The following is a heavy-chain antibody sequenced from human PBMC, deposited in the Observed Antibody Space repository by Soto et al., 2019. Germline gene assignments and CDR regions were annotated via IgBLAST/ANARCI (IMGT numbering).Heavy chain of an antibody. V-gene: IGHV2-5*02. CDR3: TKKGQYHDSSACGRDCYMDV. Sequence: QITLKESGPTLVKPTQTLTLTCTFSGFSFTTYGVGVGWIRQAPGKAPEWLALIYWDDQKTFRSSLESRLTITEDTSKDQVVLTITNMDPVDTATYYCTKKGQYHDSSACGRDCYMDVWGKGTTVTVSS. CDR1: GFSFTTYGVG. CDR2: IYWDDQK. D-gene: IGHD2-2*01. J-gene: IGHJ6*04.